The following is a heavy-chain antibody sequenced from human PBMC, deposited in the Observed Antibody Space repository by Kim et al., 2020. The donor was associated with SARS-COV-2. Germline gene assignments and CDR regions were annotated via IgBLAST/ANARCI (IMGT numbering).Heavy chain of an antibody. CDR3: ARHLIGYGGIHDAFDI. D-gene: IGHD4-17*01. CDR2: IYYSGST. J-gene: IGHJ3*02. CDR1: GGSISSSSYY. Sequence: SETLSLTCTVSGGSISSSSYYWGWIRQPPGKGLEWIGSIYYSGSTYYNPSLKSRVTISVDTSKNQFSLKLSSVTAADTAVYYCARHLIGYGGIHDAFDIWGQGTMVTVSS. V-gene: IGHV4-39*01.